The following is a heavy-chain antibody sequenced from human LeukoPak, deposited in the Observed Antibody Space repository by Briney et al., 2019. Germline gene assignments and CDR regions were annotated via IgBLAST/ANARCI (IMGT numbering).Heavy chain of an antibody. Sequence: SETLSLTCTVSGGSISSYYWSWIRQPPGKGLKWIGYIYYSGSTNYNPSLKSRVTISVDTSKNQFSLKLSSVTAADTAVYYCARGDGDYHYWGQGTLVTVSS. CDR2: IYYSGST. J-gene: IGHJ4*02. V-gene: IGHV4-59*01. CDR1: GGSISSYY. CDR3: ARGDGDYHY. D-gene: IGHD4-17*01.